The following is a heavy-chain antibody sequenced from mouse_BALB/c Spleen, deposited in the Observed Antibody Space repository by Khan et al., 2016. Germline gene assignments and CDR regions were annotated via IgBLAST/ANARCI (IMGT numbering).Heavy chain of an antibody. CDR2: LKTETGET. J-gene: IGHJ2*01. CDR3: AYLIRNY. Sequence: QIQLVQSGPELKKPGETVKISCKASGYTFTDYSMHWVKQASGKGLKWMGWLKTETGETTYADDFKGRFAISLETSASPAYLPINNLKTEDTSTYFCAYLIRNYWGQGTTLTVSS. V-gene: IGHV9-2-1*01. CDR1: GYTFTDYS. D-gene: IGHD1-1*01.